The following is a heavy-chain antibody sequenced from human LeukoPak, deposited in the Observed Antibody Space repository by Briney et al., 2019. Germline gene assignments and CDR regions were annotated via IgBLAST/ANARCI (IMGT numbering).Heavy chain of an antibody. J-gene: IGHJ4*02. CDR2: IYYSGNT. V-gene: IGHV4-61*03. CDR1: GGSVSSGTFY. CDR3: ARRGSGSYSPFDY. Sequence: PSETLSLTCTVSGGSVSSGTFYWSWVRQPPGRGLEWIGQIYYSGNTNYNPSLKSRVTISVDTSKNHFSLKLRSVTAADTAVYYCARRGSGSYSPFDYWGQGTLVTVSS. D-gene: IGHD3-10*01.